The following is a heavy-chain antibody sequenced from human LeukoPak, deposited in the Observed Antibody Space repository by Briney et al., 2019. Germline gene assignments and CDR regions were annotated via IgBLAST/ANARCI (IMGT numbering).Heavy chain of an antibody. D-gene: IGHD6-6*01. CDR2: IGYDGSNK. J-gene: IGHJ2*01. CDR1: GFTFRNYV. CDR3: ARGGSWLEYSNFGGFDF. Sequence: GGSLRLSCAASGFTFRNYVIHWVRQAPGKGLEWVAVIGYDGSNKYYVDSVRGRFTISRDNPEKTLYLQMNSLRAEDTAVYYCARGGSWLEYSNFGGFDFWGRGTLVTVSS. V-gene: IGHV3-33*08.